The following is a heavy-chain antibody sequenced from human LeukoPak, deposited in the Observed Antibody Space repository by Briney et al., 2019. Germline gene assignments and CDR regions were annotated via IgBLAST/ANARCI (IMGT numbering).Heavy chain of an antibody. CDR1: GGSISSYY. J-gene: IGHJ4*02. V-gene: IGHV4-59*01. Sequence: SETLSLTCTVSGGSISSYYWSWIRQPPGKGLEWIGHIYYSGSTNYNPSLKSRVTMSVDTSKNQFSLKLSSVTAADTAVYYCARGPNDYGDPHFDYWGQGTLVTVSS. D-gene: IGHD4/OR15-4a*01. CDR2: IYYSGST. CDR3: ARGPNDYGDPHFDY.